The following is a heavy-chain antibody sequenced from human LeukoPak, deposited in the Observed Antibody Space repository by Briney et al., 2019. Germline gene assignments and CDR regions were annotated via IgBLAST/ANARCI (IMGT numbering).Heavy chain of an antibody. Sequence: PGGSLRLSCAASGFTFSSCAMNWVRQAPGKGLEWVSAISGSGDTTYYADSVKGRFTISRVNSKNTLFLQLNSLRAEDTAVYYCAKRSGSVRAFDYWGQGTLVTVSS. CDR1: GFTFSSCA. CDR3: AKRSGSVRAFDY. D-gene: IGHD1-26*01. CDR2: ISGSGDTT. J-gene: IGHJ4*02. V-gene: IGHV3-23*01.